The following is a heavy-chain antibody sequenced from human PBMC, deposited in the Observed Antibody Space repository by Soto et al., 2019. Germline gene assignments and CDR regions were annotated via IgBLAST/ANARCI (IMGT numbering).Heavy chain of an antibody. CDR2: IYPGVSNI. D-gene: IGHD6-19*01. V-gene: IGHV5-51*01. J-gene: IGHJ3*02. Sequence: PGESLKISCTASGYSFSSHWIAWVRQMPGKGLEWMGTIYPGVSNITYSPSFQGQVTISADKSISTAYLQWSSLKASDTAMYYCARQRSSGWYFHVPGLDIWGQGTMVTVS. CDR3: ARQRSSGWYFHVPGLDI. CDR1: GYSFSSHW.